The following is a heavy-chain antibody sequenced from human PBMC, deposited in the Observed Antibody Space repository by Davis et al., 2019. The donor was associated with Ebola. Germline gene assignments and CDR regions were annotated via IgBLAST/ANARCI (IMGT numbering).Heavy chain of an antibody. CDR2: ISWNSGSI. D-gene: IGHD6-19*01. V-gene: IGHV3-9*01. CDR1: GFTFDDYA. Sequence: PGGSLRLSCAASGFTFDDYAMHWVRQAPGKGLEWVSGISWNSGSIGYADSVKGRFTISRDNAKNSLYLQMNSLRAEDTAVYYCAREESQWLVLQAFDPWGQGTLVTVSS. CDR3: AREESQWLVLQAFDP. J-gene: IGHJ5*02.